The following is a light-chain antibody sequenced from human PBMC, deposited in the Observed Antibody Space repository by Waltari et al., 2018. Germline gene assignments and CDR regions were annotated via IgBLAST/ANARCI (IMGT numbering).Light chain of an antibody. CDR1: HSLRFN. J-gene: IGKJ1*01. CDR2: GAS. CDR3: QQYNTGPPCT. Sequence: EIVMTQSPATLSVSPGERATLSCRASHSLRFNLAWYQQKPGQAPRLLIYGASTRASGIPARFSGSGSGTDFSLTISSLQSEDFAVYFCQQYNTGPPCTFGQGTKVEVK. V-gene: IGKV3-15*01.